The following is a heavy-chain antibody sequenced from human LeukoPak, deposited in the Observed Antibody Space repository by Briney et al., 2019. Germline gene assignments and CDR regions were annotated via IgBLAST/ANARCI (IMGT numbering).Heavy chain of an antibody. D-gene: IGHD2-2*01. J-gene: IGHJ4*02. CDR2: TRYDRIDK. Sequence: GGSLRLSCTASGFSLGSYGMHWVRQAPGKGPEWVAFTRYDRIDKYYADSVKGRFTISRDNSKNTLYLQMNSLRVEDTAVYYCAKDRCTSCSGDDYFDYWGQGTLVTVSS. CDR1: GFSLGSYG. CDR3: AKDRCTSCSGDDYFDY. V-gene: IGHV3-30*02.